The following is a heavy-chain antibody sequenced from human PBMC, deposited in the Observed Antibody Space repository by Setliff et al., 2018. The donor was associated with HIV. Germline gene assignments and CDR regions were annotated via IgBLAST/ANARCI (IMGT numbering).Heavy chain of an antibody. CDR2: ISWDGGST. V-gene: IGHV3-43D*03. CDR1: GFTFDDYA. D-gene: IGHD5-18*01. J-gene: IGHJ6*02. CDR3: AKDMWGYSYDPGYGMDV. Sequence: PGESLKISCAASGFTFDDYAMHWVRQAPGKGLEWVSLISWDGGSTYYADSVKGRFTISRDNSKNSLYLQMNSLRAEDTALYYCAKDMWGYSYDPGYGMDVWGQGTTVTVSS.